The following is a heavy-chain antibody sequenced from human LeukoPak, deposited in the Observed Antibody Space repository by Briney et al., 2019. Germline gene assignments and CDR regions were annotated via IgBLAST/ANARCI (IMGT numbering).Heavy chain of an antibody. Sequence: ASVKVSCKASGYTVSDYFIHWVRQAPGQGLEWMVRINPNSGGTEYAQNFQGRVTMTRDTSISASYMELNRLTSDDTAIYYCARDLSSTSNWELDYWGQGTLVTVSS. D-gene: IGHD7-27*01. CDR2: INPNSGGT. CDR1: GYTVSDYF. V-gene: IGHV1-2*06. J-gene: IGHJ4*02. CDR3: ARDLSSTSNWELDY.